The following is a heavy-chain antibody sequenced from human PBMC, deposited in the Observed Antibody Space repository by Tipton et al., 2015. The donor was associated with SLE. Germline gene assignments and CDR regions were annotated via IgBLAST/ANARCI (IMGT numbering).Heavy chain of an antibody. J-gene: IGHJ5*02. D-gene: IGHD2-2*01. CDR3: AREIVVVTASAAWFNP. V-gene: IGHV1-2*06. CDR2: ISPNSGGT. CDR1: GYTFKDHY. Sequence: QSGPEVKKPGASVKVSCKASGYTFKDHYMHWVRQAPGQGLEWMGRISPNSGGTNYAQKFQGRVTMTRDTSIRTVYMEVSRLRSDDTAVYYCAREIVVVTASAAWFNPWGQGTLVTVSS.